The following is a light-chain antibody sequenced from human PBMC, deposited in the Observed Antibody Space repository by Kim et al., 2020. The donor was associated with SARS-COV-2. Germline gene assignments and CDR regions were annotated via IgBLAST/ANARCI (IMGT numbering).Light chain of an antibody. CDR1: QDISTF. CDR3: QQIDSYPQVT. V-gene: IGKV1-9*01. CDR2: AAS. Sequence: DIQLTQSPSFLSASVGDRVTITCRASQDISTFLAWYQQKPGKAPKLLIYAASTLHSGVPSTFSGSGSGTEFSLTISSLQPEDFATYFCQQIDSYPQVTFGGGATVDI. J-gene: IGKJ4*01.